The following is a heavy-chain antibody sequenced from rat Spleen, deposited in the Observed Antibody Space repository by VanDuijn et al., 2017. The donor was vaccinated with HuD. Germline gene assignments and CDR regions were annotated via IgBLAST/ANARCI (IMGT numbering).Heavy chain of an antibody. CDR2: ITNTGGGV. Sequence: EVQLVESGGGLVQPGRSLKLSCAASGFTFSDCYMAWVRQAPTKGLEWVATITNTGGGVYGPDSVKGRFTISRDNAQNTLYLQMNSLRSEDTATYYCARPNYPGITPFDYWGQGVMVTVSS. CDR3: ARPNYPGITPFDY. J-gene: IGHJ2*01. V-gene: IGHV5-29*01. CDR1: GFTFSDCY. D-gene: IGHD1-4*01.